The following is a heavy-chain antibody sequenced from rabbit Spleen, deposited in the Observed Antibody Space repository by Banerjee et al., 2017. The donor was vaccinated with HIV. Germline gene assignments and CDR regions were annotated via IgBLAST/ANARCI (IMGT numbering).Heavy chain of an antibody. Sequence: VESVGVLVQPEGSLTLTCTASGFSFSTSYWICCVRQAPAKVLEWIACIYGVSGNTYYASWAKGRFTISKTASITVTLQMTSLTVADTDTYFCARDTGSSFSTYGMDLWGQGTLVTVS. CDR2: IYGVSGNT. D-gene: IGHD8-1*01. CDR1: GFSFSTSYW. J-gene: IGHJ6*01. CDR3: ARDTGSSFSTYGMDL. V-gene: IGHV1S45*01.